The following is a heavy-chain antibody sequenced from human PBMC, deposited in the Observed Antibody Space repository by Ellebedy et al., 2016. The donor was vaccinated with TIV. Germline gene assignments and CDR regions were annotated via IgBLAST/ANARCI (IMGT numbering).Heavy chain of an antibody. CDR1: GFTFSSYW. V-gene: IGHV3-7*03. D-gene: IGHD4-17*01. J-gene: IGHJ5*02. CDR2: IKQDGSEK. Sequence: GESLKISXAASGFTFSSYWMSWVRQAPGKGLEWVANIKQDGSEKYYVDSLKGRFTISRDNAKNSLYLQMNSLRAEDTAVYYCARLQMTTTFNWFDPWGQGTLVTVSS. CDR3: ARLQMTTTFNWFDP.